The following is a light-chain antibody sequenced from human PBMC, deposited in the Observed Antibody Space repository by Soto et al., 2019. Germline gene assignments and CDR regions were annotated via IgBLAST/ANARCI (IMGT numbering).Light chain of an antibody. CDR2: AAS. V-gene: IGKV1-39*01. J-gene: IGKJ1*01. Sequence: DLQMTQSPSSLSASVGDRVTITCRASQSISSYLNWYQQKPGKAPKLLIYAASSLQSGVPSRFSGSGSGTDFTLTISSLQPEDFATYYCQQSYRTGTFGQGTKVEIK. CDR3: QQSYRTGT. CDR1: QSISSY.